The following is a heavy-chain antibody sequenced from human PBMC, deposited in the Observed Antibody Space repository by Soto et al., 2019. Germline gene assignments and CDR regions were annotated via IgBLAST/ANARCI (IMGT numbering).Heavy chain of an antibody. Sequence: SETLSLTCTFSGGSISSGGYYLSWIRQHPGKGLEWIGYIYYSGSTYYNPSLKSRVTISVDTSKNQFSLKLSSVTAADTAVYYCARRERVPPGTQNWFDPWGQGTLVTVSS. CDR2: IYYSGST. V-gene: IGHV4-31*03. CDR1: GGSISSGGYY. J-gene: IGHJ5*02. D-gene: IGHD2-2*01. CDR3: ARRERVPPGTQNWFDP.